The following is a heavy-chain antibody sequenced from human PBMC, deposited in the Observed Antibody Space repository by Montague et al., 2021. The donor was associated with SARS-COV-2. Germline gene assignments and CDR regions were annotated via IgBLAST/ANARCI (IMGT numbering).Heavy chain of an antibody. V-gene: IGHV4-59*01. Sequence: SETLSLTCTVSGGSISSYYWSWIRQPPGKGLEWIGYIYYSGSTNYNPSLKSRVTISVDTSKNRFSLKLSSVTAADTAVYYCARASLGYCSGGRCCVGFDPWGQGTLVTVSS. J-gene: IGHJ5*02. CDR3: ARASLGYCSGGRCCVGFDP. CDR1: GGSISSYY. CDR2: IYYSGST. D-gene: IGHD2-15*01.